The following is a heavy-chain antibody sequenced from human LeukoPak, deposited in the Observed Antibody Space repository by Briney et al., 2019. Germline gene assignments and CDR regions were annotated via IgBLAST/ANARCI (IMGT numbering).Heavy chain of an antibody. CDR1: GASISSSNW. V-gene: IGHV4-4*02. D-gene: IGHD6-19*01. CDR2: IYHSGST. CDR3: TRGTGYSSGWIWFDP. J-gene: IGHJ5*02. Sequence: SGTLSLTCAVSGASISSSNWWSWVRQPPGKGLEWIGEIYHSGSTNYNPSLKSRVAMSVDKSKNQFSLKLSSVTAADTAVYYCTRGTGYSSGWIWFDPWGQGTLVTVSS.